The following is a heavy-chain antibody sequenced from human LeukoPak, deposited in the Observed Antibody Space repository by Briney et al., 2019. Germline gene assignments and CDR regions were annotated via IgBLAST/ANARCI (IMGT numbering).Heavy chain of an antibody. CDR2: IIPIFGIA. CDR1: GGTFSSYA. V-gene: IGHV1-69*04. D-gene: IGHD2-15*01. CDR3: AGPYCSGGSCPYYYGMDV. Sequence: SVKVSCKASGGTFSSYAISWVRQAPGQGLEWMGRIIPIFGIANYAQKFQGRVTITADKSPSTAYMELSSLRSEDTAVYYCAGPYCSGGSCPYYYGMDVWGQGTTVTVSS. J-gene: IGHJ6*02.